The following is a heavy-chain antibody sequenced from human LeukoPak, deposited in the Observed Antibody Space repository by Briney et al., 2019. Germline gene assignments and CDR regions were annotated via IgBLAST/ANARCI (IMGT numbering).Heavy chain of an antibody. V-gene: IGHV4-34*01. CDR2: INHSGST. CDR3: ARSSSGSYYRGDFDY. CDR1: GGSFSGYY. J-gene: IGHJ4*02. D-gene: IGHD1-26*01. Sequence: SETLSLTCAVYGGSFSGYYWSWIRQPPGKGLEWIGEINHSGSTNYNPSLKSRVTISVDTSKNQFSLKLSSVTAADTAVYYCARSSSGSYYRGDFDYWGQGTLVTVSS.